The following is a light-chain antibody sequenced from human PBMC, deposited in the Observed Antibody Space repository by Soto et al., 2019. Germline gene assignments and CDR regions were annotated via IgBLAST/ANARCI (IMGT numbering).Light chain of an antibody. J-gene: IGKJ2*01. V-gene: IGKV1-39*01. CDR3: QQTYSTPYT. CDR2: AAS. CDR1: QSSSSY. Sequence: DIQMTQSPSSLSASVGDRVTITCRASQSSSSYLNWYQQKPGKAPKLLIYAASSLQSGVPSRFSGSGSGTDFTLTIGSLQPEDFATYYCQQTYSTPYTFGQGTKLEIK.